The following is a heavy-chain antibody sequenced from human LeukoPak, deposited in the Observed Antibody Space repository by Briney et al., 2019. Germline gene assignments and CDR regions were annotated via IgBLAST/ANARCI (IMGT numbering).Heavy chain of an antibody. Sequence: ASVKVSCKASGYTFTGYYMHWVRQAPGQGLEWMGGIIPIFGTSNYAQKFQGRVTITADESTSTAYMELSSLRSEDTAVYYCARDDGRYFDRLGHDAFDIWGQGTLVTVSS. J-gene: IGHJ3*02. V-gene: IGHV1-69*13. CDR1: GYTFTGYY. CDR2: IIPIFGTS. D-gene: IGHD3-9*01. CDR3: ARDDGRYFDRLGHDAFDI.